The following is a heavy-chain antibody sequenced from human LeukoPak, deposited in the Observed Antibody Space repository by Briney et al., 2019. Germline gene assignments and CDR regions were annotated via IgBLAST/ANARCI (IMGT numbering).Heavy chain of an antibody. Sequence: ASVKVSCKASDYTLIDYDISWVRQAPGQGLEWMGWISGYNGNTNYAQNFQGRVTMTTDTSTSTVYMELRSLRSDDTAVYYCARTGNWAPDYWGQGTLVTVSS. D-gene: IGHD1-14*01. CDR3: ARTGNWAPDY. V-gene: IGHV1-18*01. CDR1: DYTLIDYD. CDR2: ISGYNGNT. J-gene: IGHJ4*02.